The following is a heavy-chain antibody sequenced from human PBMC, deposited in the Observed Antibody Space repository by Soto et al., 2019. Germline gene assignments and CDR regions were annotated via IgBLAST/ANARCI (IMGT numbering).Heavy chain of an antibody. CDR2: IFPGDSDT. CDR3: ARRGKTGATYYFEY. J-gene: IGHJ4*02. V-gene: IGHV5-51*01. D-gene: IGHD1-26*01. CDR1: GYSFTNYW. Sequence: GESLKISCKVSGYSFTNYWIGWVRQMPGKGLEWLGVIFPGDSDTNYSPSFEGRVTLSADKSTNTAYLQWSSLEASDTAIYYCARRGKTGATYYFEYWGQGTLVTVSS.